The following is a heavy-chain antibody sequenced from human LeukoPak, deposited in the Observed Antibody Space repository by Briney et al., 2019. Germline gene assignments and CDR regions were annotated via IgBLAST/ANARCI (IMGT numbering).Heavy chain of an antibody. CDR1: GYTFTGYY. V-gene: IGHV1-2*02. CDR2: INPNSGGT. CDR3: ARDPGGSSWSSFDP. Sequence: ASVKVSCKASGYTFTGYYMHWVRQAPGQGLEWMGWINPNSGGTNYAQKFQGRVTMTRDTSTSTVYMELSSLRSEDTAVYYCARDPGGSSWSSFDPWGQGTLVTVSS. J-gene: IGHJ5*02. D-gene: IGHD6-13*01.